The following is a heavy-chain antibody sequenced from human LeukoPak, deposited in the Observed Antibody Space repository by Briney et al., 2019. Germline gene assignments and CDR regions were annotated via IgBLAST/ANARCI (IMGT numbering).Heavy chain of an antibody. CDR2: IYYNGNT. CDR3: ASTPRNWYFDL. J-gene: IGHJ2*01. V-gene: IGHV4-61*01. Sequence: SQTLSLTCTVSGGSISSGSYYWSWIRQPPGKELEWIAYIYYNGNTNYNPSLKSRVTISVDTSKNQFSLKLSSVTAADTAVYYCASTPRNWYFDLWSRGTLVTVSS. CDR1: GGSISSGSYY.